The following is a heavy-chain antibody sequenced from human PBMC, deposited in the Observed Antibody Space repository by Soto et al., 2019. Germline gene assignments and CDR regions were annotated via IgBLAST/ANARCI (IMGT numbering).Heavy chain of an antibody. J-gene: IGHJ4*02. Sequence: QVQLVQSGAEVKKPGASVKVSCKASGYTFTIYGIIWVRQAPGQGLEWMGWISAYNGNTNYAQKLQGRGTMTTDTSLSIAYMQQKSLRSDDTAVYFCGSDHSLFMVRGVISLILFDSWGQGTLVTVPP. V-gene: IGHV1-18*01. CDR2: ISAYNGNT. CDR3: GSDHSLFMVRGVISLILFDS. D-gene: IGHD3-10*01. CDR1: GYTFTIYG.